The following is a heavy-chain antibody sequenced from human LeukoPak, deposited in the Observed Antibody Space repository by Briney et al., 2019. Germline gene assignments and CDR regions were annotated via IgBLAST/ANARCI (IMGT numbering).Heavy chain of an antibody. Sequence: PGGSLRLSCAASGFTFSSYEMNWVRQAPGKGLEWISYNSSSGTTIYYADSVKGRFTISRDNAKNSLYLQMNSLRAEDTAVYYCARSYSRTWYLYYFDYWGQGTQVTVSS. V-gene: IGHV3-48*03. CDR3: ARSYSRTWYLYYFDY. D-gene: IGHD6-13*01. J-gene: IGHJ4*02. CDR2: NSSSGTTI. CDR1: GFTFSSYE.